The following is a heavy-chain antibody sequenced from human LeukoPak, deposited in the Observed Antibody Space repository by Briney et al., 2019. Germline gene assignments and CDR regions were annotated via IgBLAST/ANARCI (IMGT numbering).Heavy chain of an antibody. CDR3: ARVTPQYGDYVNWYFDL. CDR1: GFTFSSYE. D-gene: IGHD4-17*01. CDR2: ISSSGSTI. V-gene: IGHV3-48*03. Sequence: GGSLRLSCAASGFTFSSYETNWVRQAPGKGLEWVSYISSSGSTIYYADSVKGRYTISRDNAKNSLYLQMNSLRAEDTAVYYCARVTPQYGDYVNWYFDLWGRGTLVTVSS. J-gene: IGHJ2*01.